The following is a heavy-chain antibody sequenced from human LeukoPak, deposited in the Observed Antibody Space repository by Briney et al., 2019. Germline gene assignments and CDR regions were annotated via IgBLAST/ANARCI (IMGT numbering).Heavy chain of an antibody. CDR2: INGDGSRT. CDR3: ASAIDRSSTSWTPGY. D-gene: IGHD2-2*01. J-gene: IGHJ4*02. V-gene: IGHV3-74*01. CDR1: GFTFSSYW. Sequence: PGGSLRLSCVASGFTFSSYWMHWVRQAPGKGLVWVSRINGDGSRTSYADSVKGRFTISRDNAKNTLYLQMNSLRAEDTAVFYCASAIDRSSTSWTPGYWGQGTLVTVSS.